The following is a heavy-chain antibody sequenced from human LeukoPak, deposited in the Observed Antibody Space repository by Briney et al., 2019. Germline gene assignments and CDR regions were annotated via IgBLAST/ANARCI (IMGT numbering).Heavy chain of an antibody. CDR3: ATISDAHFDY. CDR1: GFTFSSYS. Sequence: GGSLRLSCAASGFTFSSYSMNWVRQAPGKGLEWVSYISSSSSTTYYADSVKGRFTISRDNAKNSLYLQMNSLRDEDTAVYYCATISDAHFDYWGQGTLVTVSS. J-gene: IGHJ4*02. V-gene: IGHV3-48*02. CDR2: ISSSSSTT.